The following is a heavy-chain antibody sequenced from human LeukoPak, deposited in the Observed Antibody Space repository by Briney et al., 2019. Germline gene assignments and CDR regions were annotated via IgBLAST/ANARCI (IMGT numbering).Heavy chain of an antibody. V-gene: IGHV3-33*01. CDR1: GFTFSSYG. CDR2: IWYDGSNK. D-gene: IGHD5-18*01. CDR3: ARDPNRGYSYGYVDY. Sequence: GGSLRLSCAASGFTFSSYGMHWVRQAPGKGLEWVAVIWYDGSNKYYADSVKGRFSISRDNSKNTLYLQMSSLRAEDTAVYYCARDPNRGYSYGYVDYWGQGTLVTVSS. J-gene: IGHJ4*02.